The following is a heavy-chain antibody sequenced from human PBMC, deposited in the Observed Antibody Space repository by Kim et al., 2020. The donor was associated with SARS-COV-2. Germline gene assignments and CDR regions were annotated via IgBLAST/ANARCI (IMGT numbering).Heavy chain of an antibody. V-gene: IGHV4-39*01. CDR3: ARLPYGSSGYVDS. CDR2: VYHSGST. Sequence: SETLSLTCTVSGGSISSSFNYWGWIRQPPGKGLEWIGSVYHSGSTYDSPSLKSRVTVSVDTSKNEFYLKVTSVTAADTAVYFCARLPYGSSGYVDSWGQGILVTVSS. D-gene: IGHD3-22*01. J-gene: IGHJ4*02. CDR1: GGSISSSFNY.